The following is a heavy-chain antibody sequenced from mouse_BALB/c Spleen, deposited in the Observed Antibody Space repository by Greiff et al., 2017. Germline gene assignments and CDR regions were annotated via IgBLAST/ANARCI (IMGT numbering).Heavy chain of an antibody. Sequence: DVKLVESGPGLVKPSQSLSLTCTVTGYSITSDYAWNWIRQFPGNKLEWMGYISYSGSTSYNPSLKSRISITRDTSKNQFFLQLNSVTTEDTATYYCARGQIYYYGSSYGKYFDVWGAGTTVTVSS. D-gene: IGHD1-1*01. CDR3: ARGQIYYYGSSYGKYFDV. V-gene: IGHV3-2*02. CDR2: ISYSGST. J-gene: IGHJ1*01. CDR1: GYSITSDYA.